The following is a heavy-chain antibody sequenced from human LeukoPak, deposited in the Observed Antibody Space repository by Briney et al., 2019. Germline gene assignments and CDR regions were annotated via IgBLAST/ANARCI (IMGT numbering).Heavy chain of an antibody. CDR2: IYPGDSDT. D-gene: IGHD6-13*01. CDR1: GYSFTSYW. CDR3: ARDLCEEWYSSSCQVNWFDP. J-gene: IGHJ5*02. Sequence: GESLKISCKGSGYSFTSYWIGWVRQMPGKGLEWMGIIYPGDSDTRYSPSFQGQVTISADKSISTAYLQCSSLKASDTAMYYCARDLCEEWYSSSCQVNWFDPWGQGTLVTVSS. V-gene: IGHV5-51*01.